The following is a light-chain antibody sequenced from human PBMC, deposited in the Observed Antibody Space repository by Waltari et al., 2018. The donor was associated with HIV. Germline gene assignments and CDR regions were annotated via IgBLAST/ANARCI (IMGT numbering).Light chain of an antibody. CDR1: ALPKQK. Sequence: SYERTKPPSVSVAPGQTARITCSGDALPKQKAYWSQQKPGQAPVLVIYKDSERPSGIPERFSGSSSGTTVTLTISGVQAEDEADYYCQSADSSGPWVFGGGTKLTVL. CDR3: QSADSSGPWV. V-gene: IGLV3-25*03. J-gene: IGLJ3*02. CDR2: KDS.